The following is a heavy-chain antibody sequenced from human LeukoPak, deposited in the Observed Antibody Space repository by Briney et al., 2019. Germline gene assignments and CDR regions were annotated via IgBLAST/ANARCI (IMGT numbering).Heavy chain of an antibody. J-gene: IGHJ6*02. D-gene: IGHD4-11*01. CDR1: GFTFSDYY. CDR3: ARDSPYSNYVWYYGMDV. V-gene: IGHV3-11*01. CDR2: ISSSGNTI. Sequence: GGSLRLSCAASGFTFSDYYMSWIRQAPGKGLEWVSYISSSGNTIYYADSVKGRFTISRDNAKNSLYLQMNSLRAEDTAVYYCARDSPYSNYVWYYGMDVWGQGTTVTVSS.